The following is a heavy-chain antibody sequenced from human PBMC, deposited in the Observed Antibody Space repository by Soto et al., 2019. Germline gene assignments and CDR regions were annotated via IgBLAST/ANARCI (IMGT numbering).Heavy chain of an antibody. V-gene: IGHV2-5*02. Sequence: QITLKESGPALVKPTQTLTLTCTFSGFSLSTSGVGVGWIRQPPGKALEWLAVLYWDDSKHYSPSLKGSLTITIDTFKPQVVITLTNMYPVDTPTYIFAHKGYGDYPLDYWGQGTLVTVSS. CDR3: AHKGYGDYPLDY. CDR1: GFSLSTSGVG. J-gene: IGHJ4*02. D-gene: IGHD4-17*01. CDR2: LYWDDSK.